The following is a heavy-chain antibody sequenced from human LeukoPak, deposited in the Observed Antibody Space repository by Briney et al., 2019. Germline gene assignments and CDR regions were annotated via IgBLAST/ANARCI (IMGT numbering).Heavy chain of an antibody. V-gene: IGHV4-34*01. CDR2: INHSGST. D-gene: IGHD3-22*01. CDR1: GGSFSGYY. J-gene: IGHJ3*02. Sequence: PSETLSLTCAVYGGSFSGYYWSWIRQPPGKGLEWIGEINHSGSTNYNPSLKSRVTISVDTSKNQFSLKLSSVTAADTAVYYCARALHAGKTGRYYDRSGYYYARRTSPNADAFDIWGQGTMVTVSS. CDR3: ARALHAGKTGRYYDRSGYYYARRTSPNADAFDI.